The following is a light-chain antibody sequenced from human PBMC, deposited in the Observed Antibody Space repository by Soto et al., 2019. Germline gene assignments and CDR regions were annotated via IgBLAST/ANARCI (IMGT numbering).Light chain of an antibody. Sequence: EVVMTQSPATLSVSPGESATLSCRASQSLGSNLAWYQQKPGQAPRLLLYGASTRATGIPARFSGSGSGTEFTLTISSPQSEDFATYYCQQYNNWPPDTFGQGTKLEIK. V-gene: IGKV3D-15*01. CDR2: GAS. J-gene: IGKJ2*01. CDR1: QSLGSN. CDR3: QQYNNWPPDT.